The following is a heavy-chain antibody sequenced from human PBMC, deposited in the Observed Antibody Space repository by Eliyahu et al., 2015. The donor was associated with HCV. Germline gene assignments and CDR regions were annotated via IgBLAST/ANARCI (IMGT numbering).Heavy chain of an antibody. CDR3: ARAFSHDFLSGYYYY. CDR2: VIPMFATP. J-gene: IGHJ4*02. V-gene: IGHV1-69*19. D-gene: IGHD3-3*01. Sequence: QVQLVQSGAEVKKPGSSVKVSCKTSGGTFSSHSIDWVRQAPGQGLEWMGGVIPMFATPNYAEKFKGRVTITADESTTTAYMELSSLTSEDTAVYYCARAFSHDFLSGYYYYWGQGTLVTVST. CDR1: GGTFSSHS.